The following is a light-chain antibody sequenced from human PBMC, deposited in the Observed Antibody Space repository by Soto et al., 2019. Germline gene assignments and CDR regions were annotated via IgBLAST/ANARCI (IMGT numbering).Light chain of an antibody. Sequence: EIVLTQSPGTLSLSPGERATLSCRASQSVNSNYLAWYQQKPGQAPRLLIYAASSRATGIPGRFSGGGSGTDFTLTISRLEPEDFAVYYCQQYSSGMFGQGTKVEIK. CDR2: AAS. CDR1: QSVNSNY. J-gene: IGKJ1*01. V-gene: IGKV3-20*01. CDR3: QQYSSGM.